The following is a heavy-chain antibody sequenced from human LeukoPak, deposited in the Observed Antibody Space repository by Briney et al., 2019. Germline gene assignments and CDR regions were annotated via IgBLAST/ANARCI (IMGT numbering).Heavy chain of an antibody. J-gene: IGHJ6*03. Sequence: GGSLRLSCAASGFTFDDYGMSWVRQAPGEGLEWVAIISYDGSDKFYADSVKGRFTISRDNSKNTLFLQMNSLRAEDTAVYYCAKYGGTYQYFYYYMDVWGKGTTVTVSS. CDR1: GFTFDDYG. CDR2: ISYDGSDK. D-gene: IGHD1-26*01. V-gene: IGHV3-30*18. CDR3: AKYGGTYQYFYYYMDV.